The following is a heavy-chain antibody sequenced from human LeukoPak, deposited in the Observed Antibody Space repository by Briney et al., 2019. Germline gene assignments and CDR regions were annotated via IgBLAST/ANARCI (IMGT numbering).Heavy chain of an antibody. V-gene: IGHV3-74*01. CDR3: ARGPNSNWSGLDF. CDR2: ISPTGSTT. CDR1: GFSFSGHW. J-gene: IGHJ4*02. Sequence: GGSLRLSCTASGFSFSGHWMHWARQLPGKGLVWVSRISPTGSTTSYADSVKGRFTVSRDNAKNTLYLQVNNLRAGDTAVYYCARGPNSNWSGLDFWGQGTLLTVSS. D-gene: IGHD6-6*01.